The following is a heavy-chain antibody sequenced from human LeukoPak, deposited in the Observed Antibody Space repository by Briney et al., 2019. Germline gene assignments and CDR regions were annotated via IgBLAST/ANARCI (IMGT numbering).Heavy chain of an antibody. CDR1: GFTISNHW. D-gene: IGHD1-14*01. CDR2: INADGSQK. J-gene: IGHJ3*02. V-gene: IGHV3-7*01. Sequence: GGSLRLSCAASGFTISNHWMTWVRQAPGKGLEWVAHINADGSQKDCVDSVTGRFTISKDNAKNSLYLQLNSLRAEDTALYYCTRGHHGLDIWGQGTMVTVSS. CDR3: TRGHHGLDI.